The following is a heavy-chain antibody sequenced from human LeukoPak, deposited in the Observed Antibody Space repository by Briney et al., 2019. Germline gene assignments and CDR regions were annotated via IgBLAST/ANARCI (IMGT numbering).Heavy chain of an antibody. D-gene: IGHD3-10*01. Sequence: PSETLSLTCTVSGGSISSSSYYWGWIRQPPGKGLEWIGSIYYSGSTYYNPSLKSRVTISVDTSKNQFSLKLSSVTAADTAVYYCAGKGITMASYNMDVWGKGTTVTISS. J-gene: IGHJ6*04. CDR1: GGSISSSSYY. CDR2: IYYSGST. CDR3: AGKGITMASYNMDV. V-gene: IGHV4-39*07.